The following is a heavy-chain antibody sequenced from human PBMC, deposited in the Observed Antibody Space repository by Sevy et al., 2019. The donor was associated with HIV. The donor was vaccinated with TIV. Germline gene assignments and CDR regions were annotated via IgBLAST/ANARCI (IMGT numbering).Heavy chain of an antibody. CDR2: VSYSGST. J-gene: IGHJ5*02. CDR1: GGSINSNNYY. V-gene: IGHV4-39*01. D-gene: IGHD3-3*01. Sequence: SETLSLTCTVSGGSINSNNYYWGWIRQPPGKGLEWIGSVSYSGSTYYNPSLKIQITISVDTSKNQFSLKVRSATAADTAVYYCAVITIFGVLTDNWFDPWGQGTLVTVSS. CDR3: AVITIFGVLTDNWFDP.